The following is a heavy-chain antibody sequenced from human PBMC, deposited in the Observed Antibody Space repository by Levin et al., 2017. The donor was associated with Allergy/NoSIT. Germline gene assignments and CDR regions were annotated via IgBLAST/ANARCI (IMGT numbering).Heavy chain of an antibody. D-gene: IGHD3-3*01. J-gene: IGHJ5*02. V-gene: IGHV3-74*01. Sequence: PGGSLRLSCAASGFTFSSYWMHWVRQAPGKGLVWVSRINSDGSSTSYADSVKGRFTISRDNAKNTLYLQMNSLRAEDTAVYYCARGKRGHRITIFGVANPPHNWFDPWGQGTLVTVSS. CDR1: GFTFSSYW. CDR3: ARGKRGHRITIFGVANPPHNWFDP. CDR2: INSDGSST.